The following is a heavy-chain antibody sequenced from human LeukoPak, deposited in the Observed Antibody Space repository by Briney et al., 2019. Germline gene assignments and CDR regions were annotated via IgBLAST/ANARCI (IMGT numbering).Heavy chain of an antibody. CDR3: ARTTMVRGVPDY. CDR2: IYYSGST. V-gene: IGHV4-59*01. Sequence: SETLSLTCTVTGGSISSYYWSWIRQPPGKGLDWIGYIYYSGSTNYNPSLKSRVTISLDTSKNQFSLKLSSVTAADTAVYYCARTTMVRGVPDYWGQGTLVTVSS. J-gene: IGHJ4*02. CDR1: GGSISSYY. D-gene: IGHD3-10*01.